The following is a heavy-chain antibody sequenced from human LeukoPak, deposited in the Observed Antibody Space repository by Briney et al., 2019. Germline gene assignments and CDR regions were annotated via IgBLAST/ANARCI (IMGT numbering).Heavy chain of an antibody. Sequence: GESLKISCKGSGNSFSNYWIGWVRQLPGRGLEWMGIIYPGDSDTRYSPSFQGQVTISADKSISTAYLQWSSLKASDTAMYYCARHGTAAAAFDIWGQGTMVTVSS. CDR3: ARHGTAAAAFDI. CDR2: IYPGDSDT. V-gene: IGHV5-51*01. CDR1: GNSFSNYW. D-gene: IGHD6-13*01. J-gene: IGHJ3*02.